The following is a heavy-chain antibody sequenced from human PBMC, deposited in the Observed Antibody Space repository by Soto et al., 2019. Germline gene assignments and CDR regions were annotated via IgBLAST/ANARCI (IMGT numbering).Heavy chain of an antibody. V-gene: IGHV1-46*01. CDR2: INPSGGST. D-gene: IGHD3-22*01. J-gene: IGHJ4*02. CDR3: ARDLRVSYYYDSSGYPRFRFDY. CDR1: GYTFTSCY. Sequence: ASVKVSCKASGYTFTSCYMHWVRQAPGQGLEWMGIINPSGGSTSYAQKFQGRVTMTRDTSTSTVYMELSSLRSEDTAVYYCARDLRVSYYYDSSGYPRFRFDYWGQGTLVTVSS.